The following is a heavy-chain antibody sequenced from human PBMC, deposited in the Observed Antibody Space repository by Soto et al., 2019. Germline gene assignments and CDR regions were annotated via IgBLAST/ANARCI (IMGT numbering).Heavy chain of an antibody. D-gene: IGHD6-25*01. V-gene: IGHV3-33*01. CDR3: ARCEQGLSNYNWFDP. CDR1: GFTFSSYG. Sequence: QVQLVESGGGVVQPGRSLRLSCAASGFTFSSYGMHWVRQAPGKGLEWVAVLWYDGSTKYYADSVKGRFTISRDNSKNTLYLQMNSLRAEDTAVYYCARCEQGLSNYNWFDPWGQGTLVTVSS. CDR2: LWYDGSTK. J-gene: IGHJ5*02.